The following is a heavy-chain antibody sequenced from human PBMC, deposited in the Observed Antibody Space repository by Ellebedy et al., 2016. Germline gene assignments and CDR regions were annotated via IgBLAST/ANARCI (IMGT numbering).Heavy chain of an antibody. V-gene: IGHV3-53*01. D-gene: IGHD6-13*01. CDR1: GFTVSNTY. CDR3: VTPGGYVGAFDQ. J-gene: IGHJ4*02. Sequence: GESLKISCAASGFTVSNTYMGWVRQAPGKGLDWVSVIYIGGSTYYVDSVKGRFIISRDHSKNTLFLQMNSLRAEDTAVYYCVTPGGYVGAFDQWGQGTLVIVSS. CDR2: IYIGGST.